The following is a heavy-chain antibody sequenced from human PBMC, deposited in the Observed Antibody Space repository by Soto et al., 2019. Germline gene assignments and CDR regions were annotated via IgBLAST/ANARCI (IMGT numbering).Heavy chain of an antibody. D-gene: IGHD2-8*02. V-gene: IGHV4-34*01. CDR2: VNHSGST. CDR3: AGTGPTYGFDV. Sequence: QVQLQQWGAGLLKPSETLSLTCAVYGGSFSGYYWSWIRQPPGKGLEWIGEVNHSGSTTYNSSLKSRVTISGDTASNQFSRRLTSATAADTAVYFCAGTGPTYGFDVWGQGTLVIVSS. CDR1: GGSFSGYY. J-gene: IGHJ3*01.